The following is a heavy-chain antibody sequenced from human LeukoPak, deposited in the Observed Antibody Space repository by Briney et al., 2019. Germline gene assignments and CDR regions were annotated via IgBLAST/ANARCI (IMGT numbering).Heavy chain of an antibody. CDR1: GYSFTNYA. V-gene: IGHV7-4-1*02. CDR3: AGPFNFLGGLSLPDY. J-gene: IGHJ4*02. CDR2: IHPSTGNP. D-gene: IGHD3-16*02. Sequence: ASVKVSCKASGYSFTNYAMNWVRQAPGQGLEWMGWIHPSTGNPTYAQGFTGRFVFSLDTSVSTTYLQISSLKAEDTAVYFCAGPFNFLGGLSLPDYGAKGTLVPVSS.